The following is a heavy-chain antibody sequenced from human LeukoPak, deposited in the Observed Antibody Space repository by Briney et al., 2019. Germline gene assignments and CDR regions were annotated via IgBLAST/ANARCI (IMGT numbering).Heavy chain of an antibody. CDR2: ISSSSSYI. CDR1: GFTFSSYS. CDR3: ARDGGNCSSTSCSGYYFDY. D-gene: IGHD2-2*01. J-gene: IGHJ4*02. Sequence: KTGGSLRLSCAASGFTFSSYSMNWVRQAPGKGLEWVSSISSSSSYIYYADSVKGRFTISRDNAKNSLYLQMNSLRAEDTAVYYCARDGGNCSSTSCSGYYFDYRGQGTLVTVSS. V-gene: IGHV3-21*01.